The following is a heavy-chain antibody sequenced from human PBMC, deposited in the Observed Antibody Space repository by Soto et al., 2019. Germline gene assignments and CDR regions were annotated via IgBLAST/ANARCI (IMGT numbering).Heavy chain of an antibody. CDR2: ISGSGGST. V-gene: IGHV3-23*01. D-gene: IGHD7-27*01. J-gene: IGHJ3*02. CDR3: AKDLMATKLGAFDI. Sequence: LXLSCAASGFTFSIYSMSWVRQAPGKGLEWVSAISGSGGSTYYADSVKGRFTISRDNSKNTLYLQMNSLRAEDTAVYYCAKDLMATKLGAFDIWGQGTMVTVSS. CDR1: GFTFSIYS.